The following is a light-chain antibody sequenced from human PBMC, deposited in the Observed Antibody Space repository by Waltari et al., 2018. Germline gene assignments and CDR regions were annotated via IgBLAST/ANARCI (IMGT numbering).Light chain of an antibody. CDR2: AAS. J-gene: IGKJ2*01. Sequence: DIHMTQSPSSLSASLGDRVSIPCRASQNIHKFLNWYQQQPGKAPKLLIYAASNLQGGVPSWFSGSGSGTDFTLTISSLQPADFATYYCQQSYSTPYTFGQGTKVEIK. V-gene: IGKV1-39*01. CDR3: QQSYSTPYT. CDR1: QNIHKF.